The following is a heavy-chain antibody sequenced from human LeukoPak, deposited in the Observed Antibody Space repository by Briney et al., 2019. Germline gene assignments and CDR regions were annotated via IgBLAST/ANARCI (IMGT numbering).Heavy chain of an antibody. Sequence: GGSLRLSCTASAFSFSTYSMNWVRQAPGKGLEWVSYISGSGSTIHYADSVKGRFTLSRDIATNSLYLQMNSLRDEDTAVYYCARDNYGPGSYFDYWGQGTLVIVSS. CDR3: ARDNYGPGSYFDY. D-gene: IGHD3-10*01. CDR2: ISGSGSTI. J-gene: IGHJ4*02. V-gene: IGHV3-48*02. CDR1: AFSFSTYS.